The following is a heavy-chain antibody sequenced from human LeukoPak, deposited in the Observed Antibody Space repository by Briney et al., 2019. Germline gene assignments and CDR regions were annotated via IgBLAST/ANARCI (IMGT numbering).Heavy chain of an antibody. CDR1: GFTFSSYS. D-gene: IGHD2-15*01. V-gene: IGHV3-21*01. CDR2: XSSSSSYI. Sequence: GSXXXSCXASGFTFSSYSMNWVRQAPGKGLEWVSSXSSSSSYIYYADSVKGRFTISRDNTKNSLYLQMNSLRAEDTAVYYCARAYCSGGSCYGGFDYWGQGTLVTVSS. CDR3: ARAYCSGGSCYGGFDY. J-gene: IGHJ4*02.